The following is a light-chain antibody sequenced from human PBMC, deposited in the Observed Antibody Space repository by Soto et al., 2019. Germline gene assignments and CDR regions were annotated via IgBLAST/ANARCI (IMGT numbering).Light chain of an antibody. CDR2: EVN. Sequence: QSVLTQPPSASGSPGESVTMSCSGTSRDVGGYVYVSWFQQHPGKAPKLIIFEVNKRPSGVPDRFSGSRSGNTASPTVSGLQLEDEADYYCSSYAGGNKMVFGGGTKLTVL. J-gene: IGLJ2*01. V-gene: IGLV2-8*01. CDR1: SRDVGGYVY. CDR3: SSYAGGNKMV.